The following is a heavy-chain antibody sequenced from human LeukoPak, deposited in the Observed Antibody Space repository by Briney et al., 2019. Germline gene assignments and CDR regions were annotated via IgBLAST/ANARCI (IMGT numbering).Heavy chain of an antibody. Sequence: SDTLSLPCTLSGGSISSTSYYWGWIRQPPGKGLEWIGSIYYRGNTYYNPSFRSRVTMSVDTSKNQFSLKLSSVTSADTAVYYCARRAYNYGMYDFDYWGQGTLVTVSS. CDR3: ARRAYNYGMYDFDY. J-gene: IGHJ4*02. CDR2: IYYRGNT. V-gene: IGHV4-39*01. D-gene: IGHD5-18*01. CDR1: GGSISSTSYY.